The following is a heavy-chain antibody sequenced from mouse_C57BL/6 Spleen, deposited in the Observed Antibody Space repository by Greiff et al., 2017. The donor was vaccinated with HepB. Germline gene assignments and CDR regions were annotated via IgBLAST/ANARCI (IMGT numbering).Heavy chain of an antibody. D-gene: IGHD1-1*01. CDR2: IYPGSGST. Sequence: VQLQQPGAELVKPGASVKMSCKASGYTFTSYWITWVKQRPGQGLEWIGDIYPGSGSTNYNEKFKSKATLTVDTSSSTAYMQLSSLTSEDSAVYYCARRGLYYGSRGAMDYWGQGTSVTVSS. J-gene: IGHJ4*01. CDR1: GYTFTSYW. CDR3: ARRGLYYGSRGAMDY. V-gene: IGHV1-55*01.